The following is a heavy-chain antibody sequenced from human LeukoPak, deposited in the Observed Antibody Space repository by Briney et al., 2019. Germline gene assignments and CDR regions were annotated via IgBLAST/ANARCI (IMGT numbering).Heavy chain of an antibody. J-gene: IGHJ6*03. D-gene: IGHD5-18*01. CDR3: GRGHTAHYYYYYMDV. CDR2: IYYSGST. CDR1: GGSISSYY. Sequence: PSDPLSLTCTVSGGSISSYYWSWLRQPPGKGLECIGYIYYSGSTNYNPSLKSRVTISVDKSKNQFSLKLSSLTAADPAVFYCGRGHTAHYYYYYMDVWGKGTTVTVSS. V-gene: IGHV4-59*12.